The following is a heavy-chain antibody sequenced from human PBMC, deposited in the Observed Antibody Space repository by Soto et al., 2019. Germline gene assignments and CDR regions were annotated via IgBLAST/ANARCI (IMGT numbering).Heavy chain of an antibody. CDR2: VNGDGSST. CDR1: GFTFSNYW. CDR3: ARDNWNTV. Sequence: PVGSLRLSCAASGFTFSNYWMHWVRQAPGKGLVWVSRVNGDGSSTFYADSVKGRFTISRDNAKNTVYLQVNSLRAEDTAVYYCARDNWNTVWGEGTMVTVSS. D-gene: IGHD1-20*01. J-gene: IGHJ3*01. V-gene: IGHV3-74*01.